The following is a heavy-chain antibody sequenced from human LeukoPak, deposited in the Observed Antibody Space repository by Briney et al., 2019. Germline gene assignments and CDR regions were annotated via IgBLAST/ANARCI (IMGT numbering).Heavy chain of an antibody. Sequence: SETLSLTCAVYGGSFSGYYWSWIRQPPGKGLEWIGEINHSGSTNYNPSLKSRVTISVDTSKDQFSLTLSAVTAADTAVYYCARGRLDYDILTGYLSGWLDPWGQGTLVTVSS. CDR1: GGSFSGYY. V-gene: IGHV4-34*01. J-gene: IGHJ5*02. D-gene: IGHD3-9*01. CDR2: INHSGST. CDR3: ARGRLDYDILTGYLSGWLDP.